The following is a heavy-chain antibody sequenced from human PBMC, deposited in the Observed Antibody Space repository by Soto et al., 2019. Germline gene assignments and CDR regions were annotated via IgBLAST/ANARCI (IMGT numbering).Heavy chain of an antibody. V-gene: IGHV3-48*01. CDR1: GFTFSSYS. CDR3: AREEGSYSYYMDV. Sequence: GGSLRLSCAASGFTFSSYSMNWVRQAPGKGLEWVSYISSSSSTIYYADSVKGRFTISRDNAKNSLYLQMNSLRAEDTAVYYCAREEGSYSYYMDVWGKGTTVTVSS. CDR2: ISSSSSTI. J-gene: IGHJ6*03.